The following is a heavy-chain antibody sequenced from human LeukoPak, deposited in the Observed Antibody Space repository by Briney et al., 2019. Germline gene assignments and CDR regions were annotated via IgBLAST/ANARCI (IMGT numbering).Heavy chain of an antibody. D-gene: IGHD5-18*01. Sequence: GGSLRLSCAASGFTFSSYSMSWVRQAPGKGLEWVSCISESSTYIYYADSVKGRFTTSRDNAKNSLYLQMNSLRAEDTAIYYCATSPVYSYGHPYYFDYWGQGTLVTVSS. J-gene: IGHJ4*02. CDR3: ATSPVYSYGHPYYFDY. CDR1: GFTFSSYS. V-gene: IGHV3-21*01. CDR2: ISESSTYI.